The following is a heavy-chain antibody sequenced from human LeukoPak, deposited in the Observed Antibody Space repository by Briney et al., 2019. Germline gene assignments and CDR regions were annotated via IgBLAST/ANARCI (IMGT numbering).Heavy chain of an antibody. CDR2: ISSSSSYM. J-gene: IGHJ5*01. CDR1: GFTFSSYT. CDR3: ARALTPASGWLGS. Sequence: GGSLRLSCAASGFTFSSYTMTWVRQAPGKGLGWVSCISSSSSYMYYGDTLKGRFTISRDNAKNSLYLQMDNLRGEDTAIYYCARALTPASGWLGSWGQGTLVTVSS. D-gene: IGHD6-19*01. V-gene: IGHV3-21*01.